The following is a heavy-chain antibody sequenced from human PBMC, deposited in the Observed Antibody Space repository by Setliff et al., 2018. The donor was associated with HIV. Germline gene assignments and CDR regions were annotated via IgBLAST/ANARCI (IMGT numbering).Heavy chain of an antibody. CDR1: GGSFSDYY. J-gene: IGHJ3*01. V-gene: IGHV4-34*01. Sequence: KTSETLSLTCAVYGGSFSDYYWTWIRQSPDNGLKWIGEVSHTGSAKYDPFLRRRVTISVDTSKNQFSLKLTSVTAADTATYFCSKRLRAVIIRKCDAFDVWGQGTKVTVSS. CDR3: SKRLRAVIIRKCDAFDV. D-gene: IGHD3-10*01. CDR2: VSHTGSA.